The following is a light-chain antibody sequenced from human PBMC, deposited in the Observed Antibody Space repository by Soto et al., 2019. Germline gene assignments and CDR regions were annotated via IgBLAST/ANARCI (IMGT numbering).Light chain of an antibody. CDR2: DAS. V-gene: IGKV1-5*01. J-gene: IGKJ1*01. Sequence: EIQMTQSPSTLSASVGDRVTITCRASQSVSYWLAWYQQKPGKAPKLLVHDASTLLSGVPSRFSGSVSGPEFILTIGCLQPDDFGSYDCQQYKSYPWTFGQGTKV. CDR1: QSVSYW. CDR3: QQYKSYPWT.